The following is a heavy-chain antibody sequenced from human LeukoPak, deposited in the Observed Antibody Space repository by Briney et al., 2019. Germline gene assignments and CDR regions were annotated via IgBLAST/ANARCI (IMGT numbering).Heavy chain of an antibody. D-gene: IGHD6-13*01. V-gene: IGHV1-46*01. CDR1: GYTFTSYY. J-gene: IGHJ5*02. Sequence: ASVKVSCKASGYTFTSYYMHWVRQAPGQGLEWMGIFNPSGGSTSYAQKFQGRVTMTRDTSTSTVYMELSSLRSEDTAVYYCAREREYSSSWKNWFDPWGQGTLVTVSS. CDR3: AREREYSSSWKNWFDP. CDR2: FNPSGGST.